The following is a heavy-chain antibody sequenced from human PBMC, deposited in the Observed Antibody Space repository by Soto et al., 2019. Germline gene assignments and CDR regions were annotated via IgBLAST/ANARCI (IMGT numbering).Heavy chain of an antibody. CDR2: INPSGEHT. CDR1: GYSFKDHY. CDR3: ARISCKGGSCYFDFDH. D-gene: IGHD2-15*01. V-gene: IGHV1-46*02. Sequence: ASVKVSCKASGYSFKDHYMHWVRQAPGRGLEWVGIINPSGEHTNYAQQFRGRVAMTRDKSTSTAYMELRSLRSEDTAVYFCARISCKGGSCYFDFDHWGQGTLVTVSS. J-gene: IGHJ4*02.